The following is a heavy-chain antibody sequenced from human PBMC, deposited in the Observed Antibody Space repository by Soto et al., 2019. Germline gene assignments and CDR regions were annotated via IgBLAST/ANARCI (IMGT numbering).Heavy chain of an antibody. Sequence: QVQLVQSGAEVKKPGSSVKVSCKASGGTFSSYTISWVRQAPGQGLEWMGRIIPILGIANYAQKFQDRVTIDADKSTSTGYMELSSLRSEDTAVYYCARESETGTTLYYYYYMDVWGKGTTVTVSS. V-gene: IGHV1-69*08. CDR2: IIPILGIA. CDR1: GGTFSSYT. D-gene: IGHD1-7*01. CDR3: ARESETGTTLYYYYYMDV. J-gene: IGHJ6*03.